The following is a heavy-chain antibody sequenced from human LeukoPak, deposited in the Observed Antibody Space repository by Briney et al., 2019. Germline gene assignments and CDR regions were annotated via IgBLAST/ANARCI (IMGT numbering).Heavy chain of an antibody. Sequence: GGSLRLSCAASGFTFSSYSMNWVRQAPGKGLEWVSSISSSSSYIYYADSVKGRFTISRDNSKNTLYLQMNSLRAEDTAVYYCAKGVGAVAGTKDDAFDIWGQGTMVTVSS. V-gene: IGHV3-21*04. CDR3: AKGVGAVAGTKDDAFDI. CDR1: GFTFSSYS. J-gene: IGHJ3*02. CDR2: ISSSSSYI. D-gene: IGHD6-19*01.